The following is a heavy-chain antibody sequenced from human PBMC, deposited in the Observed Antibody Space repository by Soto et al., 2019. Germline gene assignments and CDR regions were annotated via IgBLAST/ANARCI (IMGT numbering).Heavy chain of an antibody. CDR2: IKSKTDGGTT. V-gene: IGHV3-15*01. CDR1: GFTFSNAW. Sequence: PGGSLRLSCAASGFTFSNAWMSWVRQAPGKGLEWVGRIKSKTDGGTTDYAAPVKGRFTISRDDSKNTLYLQMNSLKTEDTAVHYCTTDVTTGTTYYYYGMDVWGQGTTVTVSS. J-gene: IGHJ6*02. D-gene: IGHD4-4*01. CDR3: TTDVTTGTTYYYYGMDV.